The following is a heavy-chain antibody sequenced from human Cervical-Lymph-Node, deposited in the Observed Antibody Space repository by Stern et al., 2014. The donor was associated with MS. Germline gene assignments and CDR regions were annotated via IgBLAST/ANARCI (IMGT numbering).Heavy chain of an antibody. CDR3: ASTYDLDV. J-gene: IGHJ6*02. V-gene: IGHV4-59*01. CDR2: VYNNGRT. Sequence: QVQLQESGPGLVKTSETLSLTCTVSGASISSYFWSWVRQTPGKLLEWIGYVYNNGRTSYSPSLRSRASISVDTSKNQFSLKLSSVTAADTAVYFCASTYDLDVWGQGTTVIVSS. CDR1: GASISSYF.